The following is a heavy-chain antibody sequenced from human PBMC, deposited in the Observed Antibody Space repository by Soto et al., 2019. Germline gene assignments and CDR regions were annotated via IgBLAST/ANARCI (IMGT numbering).Heavy chain of an antibody. V-gene: IGHV4-31*03. CDR3: ARDWGGGSYNPSITMIVVGPFDP. Sequence: SETLSLTCTVSGGSISSGGYYWSWIRQHPGKGLEWIGYIYYRGSTYYNPSLKSRVTISVDTSKNQFSLKLSSVTAADTAVYYCARDWGGGSYNPSITMIVVGPFDPWGQGTLVTVSS. CDR1: GGSISSGGYY. CDR2: IYYRGST. J-gene: IGHJ5*02. D-gene: IGHD3-22*01.